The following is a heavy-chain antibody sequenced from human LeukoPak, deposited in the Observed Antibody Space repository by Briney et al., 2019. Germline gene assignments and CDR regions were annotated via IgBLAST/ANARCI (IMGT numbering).Heavy chain of an antibody. D-gene: IGHD2-15*01. CDR1: GLTFSNYW. CDR2: IKTDGSTT. J-gene: IGHJ6*02. Sequence: GGSLRLSCAASGLTFSNYWMHWVRQAPGEGLLWVSHIKTDGSTTTYADSVKGRFTISRDNAKNTLFLQMSSLTAEDAAVYYCARGGYCSGGSCYGTDYGMDVWGQGTTVTVSS. V-gene: IGHV3-74*01. CDR3: ARGGYCSGGSCYGTDYGMDV.